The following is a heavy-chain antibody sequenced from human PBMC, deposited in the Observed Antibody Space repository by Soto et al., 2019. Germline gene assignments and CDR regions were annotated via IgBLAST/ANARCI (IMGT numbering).Heavy chain of an antibody. D-gene: IGHD3-10*01. Sequence: GGSQRLSCVASGFTFSSYSMSWVRQAPGKGLEWVSGFRAGGDDGTTYYADSVKGRFTISRDNSKDTLFLQMNSLRAEDTAIYYCAKKVNSGSGSQYFDYFGQGTLVTVSS. CDR2: FRAGGDDGTT. CDR3: AKKVNSGSGSQYFDY. V-gene: IGHV3-23*01. CDR1: GFTFSSYS. J-gene: IGHJ4*02.